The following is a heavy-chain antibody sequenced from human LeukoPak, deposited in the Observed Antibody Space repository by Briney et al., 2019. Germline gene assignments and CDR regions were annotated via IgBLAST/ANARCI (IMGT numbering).Heavy chain of an antibody. CDR3: ARGLAAADYFDY. J-gene: IGHJ4*02. CDR2: IIPIFGTA. CDR1: GGTFSSYA. Sequence: SVKVSCKASGGTFSSYAISWVRQAPGQGLEWMGGIIPIFGTANYAQKLQGRVTMTTDTSTSTAYMELRSLRSDDTAVYYCARGLAAADYFDYWGQGTLVTVSS. D-gene: IGHD6-13*01. V-gene: IGHV1-69*05.